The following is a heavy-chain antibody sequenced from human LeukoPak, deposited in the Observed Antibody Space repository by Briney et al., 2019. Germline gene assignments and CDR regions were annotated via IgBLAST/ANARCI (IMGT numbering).Heavy chain of an antibody. V-gene: IGHV3-43D*03. Sequence: PGGSLRLSCAASGFTFDDYAMHRVRQAPGKGLEWVSLISWDGGSTYYADSVKGRFTISRDNSKNSLYLQMNSLRAEDTALYYCAKDKSRDDFWGGYYPYWGQGTLVTVSS. CDR2: ISWDGGST. CDR1: GFTFDDYA. D-gene: IGHD3-3*01. J-gene: IGHJ4*02. CDR3: AKDKSRDDFWGGYYPY.